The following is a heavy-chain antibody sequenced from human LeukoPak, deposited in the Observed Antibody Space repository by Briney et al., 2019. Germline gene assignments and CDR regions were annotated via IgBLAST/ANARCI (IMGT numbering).Heavy chain of an antibody. D-gene: IGHD6-13*01. V-gene: IGHV1-2*04. Sequence: ASVKVSCKASGYTFTGYYVHWVRQAPGQGLEWMGWINPNSGGTNYAQKFQGWVTMTRDTSISTAYMELSRLRSDDTAVYYCARDIAAAVHYYGMDVWGKGTTVTVSS. CDR1: GYTFTGYY. CDR2: INPNSGGT. J-gene: IGHJ6*04. CDR3: ARDIAAAVHYYGMDV.